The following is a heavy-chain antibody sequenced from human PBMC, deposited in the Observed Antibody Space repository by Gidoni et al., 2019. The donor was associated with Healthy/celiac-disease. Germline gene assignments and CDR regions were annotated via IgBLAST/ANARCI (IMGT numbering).Heavy chain of an antibody. CDR1: GGSISSDY. Sequence: QVQLQESGPGLVKPSETLSLTCTVSGGSISSDYWSWIRQPAGKGLEWIGRIYTSGSTNYNPSLKSRVTMSVDTSKNQFSLKLSSVTAADTAVYYCARDLQDGSGWYRSYYFDYWGQGTLVTVSS. CDR3: ARDLQDGSGWYRSYYFDY. D-gene: IGHD6-19*01. J-gene: IGHJ4*02. CDR2: IYTSGST. V-gene: IGHV4-4*07.